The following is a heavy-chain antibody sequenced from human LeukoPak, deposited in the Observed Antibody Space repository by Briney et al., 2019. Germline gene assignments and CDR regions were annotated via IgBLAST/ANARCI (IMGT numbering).Heavy chain of an antibody. CDR1: GYSFSRNG. Sequence: ASVKVSCKASGYSFSRNGISWVRQAPGQGLEWMGWISGYNGNTYYAQKFQGRVTMTTDTSTSTAYMELRSLRSDDTAVYYCAGGDSSGYHNWFDPWGQGTLVTVSS. D-gene: IGHD3-22*01. J-gene: IGHJ5*02. V-gene: IGHV1-18*01. CDR3: AGGDSSGYHNWFDP. CDR2: ISGYNGNT.